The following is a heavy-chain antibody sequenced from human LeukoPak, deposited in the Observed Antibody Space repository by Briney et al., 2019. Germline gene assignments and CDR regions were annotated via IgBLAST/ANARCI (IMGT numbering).Heavy chain of an antibody. CDR2: ISWNSGSI. V-gene: IGHV3-9*01. CDR3: AKDRLSDSSGYYGY. D-gene: IGHD3-22*01. CDR1: GFTFDDYA. J-gene: IGHJ4*02. Sequence: GGSLRLSCAASGFTFDDYAMHWVRQAPGKGLEWVSGISWNSGSIGYADSVKGRFTISRDNAKTSLYLQMNSLRAEDTALYYCAKDRLSDSSGYYGYWGQGTLVTVSS.